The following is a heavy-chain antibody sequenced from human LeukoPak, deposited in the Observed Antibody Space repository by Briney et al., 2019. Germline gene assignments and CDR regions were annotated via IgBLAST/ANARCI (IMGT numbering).Heavy chain of an antibody. J-gene: IGHJ6*03. Sequence: TSETLSLTCAVYGGSFSGYYWSWIRQPPGKGLEWIGEINHSGSTKYNPSLKSRVTISVDTSKNQFSLKLSSVTGADTAVYYCARRGGLRFVEWLSTSLGYYYMDVWGKGTTVTVSS. CDR3: ARRGGLRFVEWLSTSLGYYYMDV. CDR2: INHSGST. V-gene: IGHV4-34*01. CDR1: GGSFSGYY. D-gene: IGHD3-3*01.